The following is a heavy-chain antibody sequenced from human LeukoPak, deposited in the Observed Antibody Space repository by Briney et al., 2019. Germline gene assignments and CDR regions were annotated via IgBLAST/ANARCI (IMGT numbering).Heavy chain of an antibody. Sequence: SETLSLTCAVSDYSISSAYYWGWIRQPPGQGLEWIGSIYHSGSTDYNPSLKSRVTISVDTSKNQFSLKLRSVTAADTAVYYCARDQAYCGGDCYFDFWGQGTLVTVSS. D-gene: IGHD2-21*02. CDR2: IYHSGST. J-gene: IGHJ4*02. CDR1: DYSISSAYY. V-gene: IGHV4-38-2*02. CDR3: ARDQAYCGGDCYFDF.